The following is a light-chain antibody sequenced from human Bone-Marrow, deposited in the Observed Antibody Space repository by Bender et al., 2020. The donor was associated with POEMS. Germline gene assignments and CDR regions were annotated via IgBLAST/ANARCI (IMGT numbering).Light chain of an antibody. CDR1: SSNTGSGYD. CDR3: YSYAGSDNWV. J-gene: IGLJ3*02. CDR2: GYN. V-gene: IGLV1-40*01. Sequence: QSVLTQPPSVSGAPGQRVTISCTGSSSNTGSGYDINWYQHLPGTAPKLLIYGYNNRPSGVPDRFSGSKSGTSASLAITGLQAEDEADYYCYSYAGSDNWVFGGGTKLTVL.